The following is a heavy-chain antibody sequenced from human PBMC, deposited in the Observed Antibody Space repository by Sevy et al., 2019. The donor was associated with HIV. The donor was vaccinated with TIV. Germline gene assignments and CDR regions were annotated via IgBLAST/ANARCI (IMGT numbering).Heavy chain of an antibody. CDR3: ARGQKYDIMTAMYYMYGFDF. Sequence: SETLSLTCTVSGDFIGSYYWSWIRQPPGKGLEWIGDVYWTGDANYSPSLKSRVTILVDMSKNQFSLKLRSVTAADTAVYFCARGQKYDIMTAMYYMYGFDFWGQGTMVTVSS. V-gene: IGHV4-59*01. D-gene: IGHD3-9*01. CDR1: GDFIGSYY. CDR2: VYWTGDA. J-gene: IGHJ6*01.